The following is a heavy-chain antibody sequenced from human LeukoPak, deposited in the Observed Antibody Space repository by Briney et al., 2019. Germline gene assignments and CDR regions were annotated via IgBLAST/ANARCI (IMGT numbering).Heavy chain of an antibody. CDR2: IRYDGSND. J-gene: IGHJ4*02. D-gene: IGHD3-22*01. V-gene: IGHV3-30*02. Sequence: GGSLRLSCAASGFTFNTYGMHWVRQAPGKGLEWVAFIRYDGSNDYCADSVKGRFTISRDNSKNTLYLQMNSLRAEDKAVYYCARSYYYDSSGTPDYWGQGTLVTVSS. CDR1: GFTFNTYG. CDR3: ARSYYYDSSGTPDY.